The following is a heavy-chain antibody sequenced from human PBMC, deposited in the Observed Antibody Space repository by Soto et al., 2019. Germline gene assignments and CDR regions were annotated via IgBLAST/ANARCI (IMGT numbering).Heavy chain of an antibody. V-gene: IGHV3-33*01. CDR2: IWYDGSNK. CDR3: ARDSAVTMSPYNWFDP. Sequence: GSLRLSCAASGFTFSSYGMHGVRQAPGKGLEWVAVIWYDGSNKYYADSVKGRFTISRDNSKNTLYLQMNGLRAEDTAVYYCARDSAVTMSPYNWFDPWGQGTLVTVSS. CDR1: GFTFSSYG. D-gene: IGHD3-10*02. J-gene: IGHJ5*02.